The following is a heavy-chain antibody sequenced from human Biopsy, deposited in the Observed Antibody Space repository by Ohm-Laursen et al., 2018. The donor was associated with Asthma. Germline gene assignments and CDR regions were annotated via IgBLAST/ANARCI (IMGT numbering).Heavy chain of an antibody. Sequence: SLRLSCTASGRHFGSYNMHWVRQAPGKGLEWVSVIYSGGTSHTADSVRGRFTISRDYSKNTLYLQMHSLRAEDTAVYYCARGDSSNWSHYYFDYWGQGTLVTVSS. J-gene: IGHJ4*02. V-gene: IGHV3-53*01. CDR1: GRHFGSYN. CDR3: ARGDSSNWSHYYFDY. D-gene: IGHD3-22*01. CDR2: IYSGGTS.